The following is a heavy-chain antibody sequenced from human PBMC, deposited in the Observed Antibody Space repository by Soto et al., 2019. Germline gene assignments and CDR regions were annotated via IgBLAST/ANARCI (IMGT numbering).Heavy chain of an antibody. CDR2: INHSGSA. V-gene: IGHV4-34*01. CDR1: GGSFSDYS. Sequence: SETLCLPCDVYGGSFSDYSWTWIRQTPGKGLQWIGQINHSGSANYNLSLKSRVTISVHTSSSQFSLELSSVTAADTAVYYCARGLISGSHYSGGWYYFDSWGQGTQVTVSS. D-gene: IGHD1-26*01. CDR3: ARGLISGSHYSGGWYYFDS. J-gene: IGHJ4*02.